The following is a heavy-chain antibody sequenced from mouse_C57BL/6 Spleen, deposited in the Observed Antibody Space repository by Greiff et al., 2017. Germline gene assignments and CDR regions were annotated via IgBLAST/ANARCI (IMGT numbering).Heavy chain of an antibody. CDR1: GYTFTSYW. J-gene: IGHJ4*01. Sequence: QVQLQQPGAELVMPGASVKLSCKASGYTFTSYWMHWVKQRPGQGLEWIGEFDPSDSYTNYNQKFKGKSTLTVDKSSSTAYMQLSSLTSEDSAVXYCARTQMGAMDYWGQGTAVTVAS. CDR3: ARTQMGAMDY. V-gene: IGHV1-69*01. D-gene: IGHD2-3*01. CDR2: FDPSDSYT.